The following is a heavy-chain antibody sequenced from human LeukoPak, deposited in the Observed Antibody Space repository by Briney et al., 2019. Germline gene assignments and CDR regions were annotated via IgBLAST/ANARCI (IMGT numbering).Heavy chain of an antibody. CDR2: INHSGST. J-gene: IGHJ4*02. CDR1: GGSFSGYY. Sequence: PSETLSLTCAVYGGSFSGYYWSWIRQPPGKGLEWIGEINHSGSTNYNPSLKSRVTISVDTSKNQFSLKLSSVTAADTAVYYCARSLGYYSKRFDSWGQGTLVTVSS. CDR3: ARSLGYYSKRFDS. D-gene: IGHD4-11*01. V-gene: IGHV4-34*01.